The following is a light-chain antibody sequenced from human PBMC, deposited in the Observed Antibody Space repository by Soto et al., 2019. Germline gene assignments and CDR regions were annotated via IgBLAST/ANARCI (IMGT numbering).Light chain of an antibody. Sequence: EIVMTQSPGTLSLSPGERATLSCRASQSVSSNFLAWYQQRPGQAPRLLMDGASSRAAGIPDRFSGSGSGTDFTLTISRLEPEDFALYYCHHYGRSPIFTFGPGTTVDIK. CDR1: QSVSSNF. CDR2: GAS. J-gene: IGKJ3*01. V-gene: IGKV3-20*01. CDR3: HHYGRSPIFT.